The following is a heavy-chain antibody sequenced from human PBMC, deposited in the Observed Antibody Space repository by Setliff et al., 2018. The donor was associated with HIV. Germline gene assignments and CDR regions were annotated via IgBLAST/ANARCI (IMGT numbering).Heavy chain of an antibody. V-gene: IGHV4-61*10. Sequence: PSETLSLTCSLSGGSITSNSYYWSWIRQPAGNGLEWIGHTYPSGSTNYNPSLKSRVTISVDTSKNQFSLNLSSVTAADTAVYYCARGAMIPYWYFDLWGRGTLVTVSS. D-gene: IGHD3-22*01. CDR2: TYPSGST. CDR3: ARGAMIPYWYFDL. CDR1: GGSITSNSYY. J-gene: IGHJ2*01.